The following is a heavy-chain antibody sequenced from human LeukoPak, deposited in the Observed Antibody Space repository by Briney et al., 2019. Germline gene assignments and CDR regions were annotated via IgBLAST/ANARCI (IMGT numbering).Heavy chain of an antibody. CDR1: GFTVGNNY. D-gene: IGHD2-8*01. J-gene: IGHJ4*02. CDR3: ARDSPAVSINTYA. CDR2: IFSHGET. V-gene: IGHV3-66*01. Sequence: PGGSLRLSCAASGFTVGNNYMNWVRQAPRKGLEWVSLIFSHGETSYADSVKGRFTISRDNSKNTLYLQMNGLGVEDTAVYYCARDSPAVSINTYAWGQGTLVTVSS.